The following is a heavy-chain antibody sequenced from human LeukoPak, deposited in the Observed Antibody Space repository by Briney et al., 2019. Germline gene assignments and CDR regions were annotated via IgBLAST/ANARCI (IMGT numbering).Heavy chain of an antibody. J-gene: IGHJ6*03. CDR3: AREHYFYYMDG. CDR2: ITSSSTYT. CDR1: VFTFSSYE. V-gene: IGHV3-21*01. Sequence: EPGGSLRLSCAASVFTFSSYEMNWVRQTPGKGLEGVSSITSSSTYTFYADSVKGRFTISRDNARNSLYLQMNSLRAEDTAIYYCAREHYFYYMDGWGKGTTVTVSS.